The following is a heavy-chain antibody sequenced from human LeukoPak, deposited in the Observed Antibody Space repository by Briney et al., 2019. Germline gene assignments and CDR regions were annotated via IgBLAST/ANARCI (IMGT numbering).Heavy chain of an antibody. CDR3: ARIPDTTTTVSGFDY. V-gene: IGHV2-26*01. D-gene: IGHD4-11*01. Sequence: SGPVLVKPTETLTLTCTVSGFSLSSPKMGVSWVRQPPGKALERLAHIFSSDTKYYSTSLKSRLTISKDTSKSQVVLTMTNMDPVDTATYYCARIPDTTTTVSGFDYWGLGTLVTVSS. CDR2: IFSSDTK. CDR1: GFSLSSPKMG. J-gene: IGHJ4*02.